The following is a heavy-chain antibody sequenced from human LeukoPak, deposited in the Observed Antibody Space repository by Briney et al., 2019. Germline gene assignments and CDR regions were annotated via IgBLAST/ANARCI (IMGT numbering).Heavy chain of an antibody. CDR3: ARSQWLAAPYYYYMDV. Sequence: SDTLSLTCTVSGDSIRGYYWNWIRQPPGKGLECIGNIYYSGSTNSNPSLKSRVTISEDTAKNQFSLKLSSVTAADTAVYYCARSQWLAAPYYYYMDVWGKGTTVTVSS. V-gene: IGHV4-59*07. D-gene: IGHD6-19*01. J-gene: IGHJ6*03. CDR2: IYYSGST. CDR1: GDSIRGYY.